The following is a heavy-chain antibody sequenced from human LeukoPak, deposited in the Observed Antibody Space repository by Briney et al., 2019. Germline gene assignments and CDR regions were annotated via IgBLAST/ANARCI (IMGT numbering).Heavy chain of an antibody. Sequence: PGGSLRLSCAASGFTFDDYGMSWVRQAPGKWLEWVSGINWNGGSTGYADSVKGRFTISGDNAKNSLYLQMNSLRAEDTAVYYCARGRRVSHAGLVVVTAGADYWGQGTLVTVSS. CDR1: GFTFDDYG. CDR3: ARGRRVSHAGLVVVTAGADY. D-gene: IGHD2-21*02. J-gene: IGHJ4*02. CDR2: INWNGGST. V-gene: IGHV3-20*04.